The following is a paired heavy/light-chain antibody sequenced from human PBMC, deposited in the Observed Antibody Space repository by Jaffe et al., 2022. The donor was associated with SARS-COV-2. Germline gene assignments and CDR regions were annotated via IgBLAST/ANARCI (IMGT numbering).Light chain of an antibody. V-gene: IGLV3-9*01. Sequence: SYELTQPLSVSVALGQTARITCGGSNIGSKNVHWYQQRPGQAPVLVIYRDKNRPSGIPERFSGSNSGNTATLTISRAQGGDEADYYCQVWDSTTGVFGGGTKLTVL. CDR1: NIGSKN. J-gene: IGLJ3*02. CDR3: QVWDSTTGV. CDR2: RDK.
Heavy chain of an antibody. CDR2: INGDGRFI. CDR1: GFTFSNYW. D-gene: IGHD3-10*01. J-gene: IGHJ4*02. V-gene: IGHV3-74*01. Sequence: QLVESGGGLVQPGGSLRLSCAASGFTFSNYWMHWVRQAPGKGLVWVSRINGDGRFISYADSVKGRFIISRDNAKNTLYLQMNSLRGEDTAVYYCTKEDGSGSYALDYWGQGTLVTVAS. CDR3: TKEDGSGSYALDY.